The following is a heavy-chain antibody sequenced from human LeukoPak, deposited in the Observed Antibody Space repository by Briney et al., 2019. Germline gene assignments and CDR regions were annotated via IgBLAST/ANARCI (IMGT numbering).Heavy chain of an antibody. D-gene: IGHD1-26*01. Sequence: GGSLRLSCAASGFTFSSYGMHWVRHAPGKGLEWVAVISYDGSNKYYADSVKGRFTTSRDNSKNTLYLQMNSLRAEDTAVYYCAKIGWELDYYFDYWGQGTLVTVSS. CDR3: AKIGWELDYYFDY. V-gene: IGHV3-30*18. J-gene: IGHJ4*02. CDR2: ISYDGSNK. CDR1: GFTFSSYG.